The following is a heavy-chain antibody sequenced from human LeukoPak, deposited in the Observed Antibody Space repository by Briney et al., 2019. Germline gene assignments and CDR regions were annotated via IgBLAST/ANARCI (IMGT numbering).Heavy chain of an antibody. D-gene: IGHD6-13*01. CDR2: IYYSGST. CDR1: GGSISSSSYY. J-gene: IGHJ4*02. CDR3: ARQWVAAVEEAYYFDY. Sequence: SETLSLTCTVSGGSISSSSYYWGWIRQPPGKGLEWIGSIYYSGSTYYNPSLKSRVTISVDTSKNQFSLKLSSVTAADTAVYYCARQWVAAVEEAYYFDYWGQGTLVTVSS. V-gene: IGHV4-39*01.